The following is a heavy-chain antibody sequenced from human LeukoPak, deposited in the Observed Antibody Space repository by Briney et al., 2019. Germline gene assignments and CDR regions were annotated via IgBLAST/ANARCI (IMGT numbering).Heavy chain of an antibody. J-gene: IGHJ6*02. Sequence: PSETLSLTCTVSGGSISGYYWSWIRQPPGKGLEWIGYIYYSGSTTYNPSLKSRVTISVDSSKNQFSLRLSSVTAADTALYYCARSGDGNSWYSYYYYGLDVWGQGTTVTVSS. CDR1: GGSISGYY. CDR3: ARSGDGNSWYSYYYYGLDV. V-gene: IGHV4-59*08. D-gene: IGHD6-13*01. CDR2: IYYSGST.